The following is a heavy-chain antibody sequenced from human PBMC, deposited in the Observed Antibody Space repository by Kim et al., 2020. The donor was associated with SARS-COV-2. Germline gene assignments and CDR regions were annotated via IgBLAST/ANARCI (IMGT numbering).Heavy chain of an antibody. CDR1: GGSINNYY. CDR3: SRSFCSGGSCYYNRPFDY. Sequence: SETLSLTCKVSGGSINNYYWNWIRQSPGKGLEWIGYIYSSGNTNYNPSLERRVTITVDTSRNQFSLSLTSVTAAATAVSYCSRSFCSGGSCYYNRPFDY. J-gene: IGHJ4*01. CDR2: IYSSGNT. D-gene: IGHD2-15*01. V-gene: IGHV4-4*08.